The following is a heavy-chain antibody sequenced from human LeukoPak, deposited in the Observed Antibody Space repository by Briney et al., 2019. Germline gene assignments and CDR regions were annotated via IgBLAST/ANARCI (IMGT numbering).Heavy chain of an antibody. CDR2: IHPDSGGT. V-gene: IGHV1-2*02. CDR1: GYTFTGYY. CDR3: ARGKQLDWAHYYYYYMDV. D-gene: IGHD1-1*01. J-gene: IGHJ6*03. Sequence: GASVKVSCKASGYTFTGYYMHWVRQAPGQGLEWMGWIHPDSGGTNSAQKFQGRVTMTRDTSINTAYMELSRLRSDDTAVYYCARGKQLDWAHYYYYYMDVWGKGTTITVSS.